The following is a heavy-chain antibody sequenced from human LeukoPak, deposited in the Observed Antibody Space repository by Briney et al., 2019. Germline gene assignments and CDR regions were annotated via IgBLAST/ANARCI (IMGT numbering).Heavy chain of an antibody. CDR3: ARGIPGYFGTSGYYYEY. Sequence: PSETLSLTCAVYGGSFSDYYWTWIRQPPGKGLEWIGEIHHSGSTNYSPSLKSRATISVDYSRNQFSLGLSSVTAADTAVYYCARGIPGYFGTSGYYYEYWGQGTLVTVSS. CDR1: GGSFSDYY. D-gene: IGHD3-22*01. J-gene: IGHJ4*02. V-gene: IGHV4-34*01. CDR2: IHHSGST.